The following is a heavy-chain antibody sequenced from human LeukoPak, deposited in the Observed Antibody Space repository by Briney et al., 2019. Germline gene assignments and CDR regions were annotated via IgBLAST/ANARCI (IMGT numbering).Heavy chain of an antibody. CDR1: GGSISSYY. Sequence: SETLSLTCTVSGGSISSYYWSWIRQPPGKGLEWIGYIYYSGSTNYNPSLKSRVTISVDTSKNQFSLKLSSVTAADTAVYYCAREGELVLGYYYYYYMDVWGKGTTVTVSS. CDR3: AREGELVLGYYYYYYMDV. J-gene: IGHJ6*03. CDR2: IYYSGST. D-gene: IGHD6-6*01. V-gene: IGHV4-59*12.